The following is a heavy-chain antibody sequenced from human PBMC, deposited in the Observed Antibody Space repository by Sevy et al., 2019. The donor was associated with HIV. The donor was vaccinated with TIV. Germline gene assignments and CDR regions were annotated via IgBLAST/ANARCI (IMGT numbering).Heavy chain of an antibody. J-gene: IGHJ4*02. Sequence: GGSLRLSCAASGFTFSDHGMHWVRQAPGKGLDWVAAISYDGNNRYYADSVKGRFTISRDNSKNTLYLQMDSVRPEDTAVYYCAKEDYGGNLPNYFASSGQGTRVTVSS. CDR1: GFTFSDHG. V-gene: IGHV3-30*18. CDR3: AKEDYGGNLPNYFAS. CDR2: ISYDGNNR. D-gene: IGHD4-17*01.